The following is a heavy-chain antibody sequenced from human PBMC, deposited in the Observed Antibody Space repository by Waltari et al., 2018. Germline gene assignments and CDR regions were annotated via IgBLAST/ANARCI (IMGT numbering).Heavy chain of an antibody. D-gene: IGHD3-22*01. Sequence: QVQLVESGGGVVQPGRSLRLSCAASGFTFSSYAMHWVRQAPGKGLEWVAVISYDGSNKYYADSVKGRFTISRDNSKNTLYLQMNSLRAEDTAVYYCARVVYYDSSGYYDYW. J-gene: IGHJ4*01. CDR3: ARVVYYDSSGYYDY. CDR2: ISYDGSNK. CDR1: GFTFSSYA. V-gene: IGHV3-30-3*01.